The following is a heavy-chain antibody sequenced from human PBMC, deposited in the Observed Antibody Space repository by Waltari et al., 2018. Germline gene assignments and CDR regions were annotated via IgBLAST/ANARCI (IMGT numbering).Heavy chain of an antibody. CDR2: IIPIVGTA. V-gene: IGHV1-69*13. D-gene: IGHD2-15*01. CDR3: ARDVVVAATGGMDV. CDR1: GGTFSSYA. Sequence: QVQLVQSGAEVKKPGSSVKVSCTASGGTFSSYAISWVRQAPGQGLEWMGGIIPIVGTANYAQKFQGRVTITADESTSTAYMELSSLRSEDTAVDDCARDVVVAATGGMDVWGQGTTVTVSS. J-gene: IGHJ6*02.